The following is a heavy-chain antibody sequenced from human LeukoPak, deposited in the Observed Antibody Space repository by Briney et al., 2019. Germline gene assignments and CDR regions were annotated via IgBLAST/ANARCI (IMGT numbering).Heavy chain of an antibody. J-gene: IGHJ4*02. CDR1: GGSISSSSYY. CDR3: ARDLRITMVRGDHFDY. Sequence: SESLSLTCTVSGGSISSSSYYWGWLRQPPGKGLEWIGSIHYSGSTYYNPSLKSRVTISVDTSKNQFSLKLSSVTAADTAVYYCARDLRITMVRGDHFDYWGQGTLVTVSS. D-gene: IGHD3-10*01. V-gene: IGHV4-39*07. CDR2: IHYSGST.